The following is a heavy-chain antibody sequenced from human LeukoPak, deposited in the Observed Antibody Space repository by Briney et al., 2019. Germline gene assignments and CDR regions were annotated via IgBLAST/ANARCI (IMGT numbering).Heavy chain of an antibody. CDR1: GGTFSSYA. J-gene: IGHJ5*02. CDR3: AKEVVVPAANGWFDP. CDR2: IIPIFGTA. Sequence: GSSVKVSCKASGGTFSSYAISWVRQAPGQGLEWMGGIIPIFGTANYAQKFQGRVTITTDESTSTAYMELSSLRSEDTAVYYCAKEVVVPAANGWFDPGGQGTLVTVSS. D-gene: IGHD2-2*01. V-gene: IGHV1-69*05.